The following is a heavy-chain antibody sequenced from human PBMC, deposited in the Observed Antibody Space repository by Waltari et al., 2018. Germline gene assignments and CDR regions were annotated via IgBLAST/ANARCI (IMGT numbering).Heavy chain of an antibody. J-gene: IGHJ4*02. CDR3: AKPVVVVAAMEDY. D-gene: IGHD2-15*01. CDR1: GYTFTSYD. V-gene: IGHV1-8*01. Sequence: QVQLVQSGAEVNKPGASVKVSCKASGYTFTSYDINWVRQATGQGLEWMGWMNPNSGNTGYAKKFQGRVTMTRNTSISTAYMELSSLRAEDTAVYYCAKPVVVVAAMEDYWGQGTLVTVSS. CDR2: MNPNSGNT.